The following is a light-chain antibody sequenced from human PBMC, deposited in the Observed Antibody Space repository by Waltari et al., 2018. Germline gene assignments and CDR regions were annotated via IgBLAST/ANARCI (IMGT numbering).Light chain of an antibody. J-gene: IGLJ1*01. CDR1: SSDVGGHNY. Sequence: QSALTQPASVSGSPGQSITISCTGTSSDVGGHNYVSWYQQHPGKAPKLIIYDVNDRPLGVSNRFSGSKFGNTASLTISGLQAEDEADYYCSSYTSSGTPYVFGTGTRVTVL. V-gene: IGLV2-14*03. CDR3: SSYTSSGTPYV. CDR2: DVN.